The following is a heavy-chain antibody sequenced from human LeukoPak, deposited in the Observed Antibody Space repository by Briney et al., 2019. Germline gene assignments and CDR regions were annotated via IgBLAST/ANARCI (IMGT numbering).Heavy chain of an antibody. CDR2: ISSSGSST. V-gene: IGHV3-48*03. CDR3: VRSSTYYFDGSGYYNWFDP. Sequence: GGSLRLSCAASGFTFSSYEMNWVRQAPGKGLEWVSYISSSGSSTYYADSVRGRSIISRDNAKRSLYLQMNSLRAEDTSIYYCVRSSTYYFDGSGYYNWFDPWGQGTPVTVSS. D-gene: IGHD3-22*01. J-gene: IGHJ5*02. CDR1: GFTFSSYE.